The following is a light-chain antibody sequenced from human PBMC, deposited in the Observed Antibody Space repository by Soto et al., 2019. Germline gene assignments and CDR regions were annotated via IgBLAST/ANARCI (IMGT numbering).Light chain of an antibody. CDR2: DAS. CDR3: QQRSSWPT. V-gene: IGKV3-11*01. J-gene: IGKJ4*02. Sequence: EIVLTQSPATLSLSPGESATLSCRASETIDRYLAWYQQKPGQAPSLLIHDASNKATGIPARFSGGGSGTAFILTISRRESEDSAVYYCQQRSSWPTFGGGTKVEI. CDR1: ETIDRY.